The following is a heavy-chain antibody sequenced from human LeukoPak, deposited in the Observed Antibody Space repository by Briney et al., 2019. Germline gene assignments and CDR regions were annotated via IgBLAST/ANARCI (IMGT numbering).Heavy chain of an antibody. CDR2: INPNSGGT. CDR1: GGTFSSYA. CDR3: ARTRAGDYRN. Sequence: ASVKVSCKASGGTFSSYAISWVRQAPGQGLEWMGWINPNSGGTNYAQKFQGRVTMTRDTSISTAYMELSRLRSDDTAVYYCARTRAGDYRNWGQGTLVTVSS. J-gene: IGHJ4*02. D-gene: IGHD4-17*01. V-gene: IGHV1-2*02.